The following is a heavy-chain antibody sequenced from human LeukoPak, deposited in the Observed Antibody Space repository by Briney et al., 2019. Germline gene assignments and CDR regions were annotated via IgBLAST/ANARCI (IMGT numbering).Heavy chain of an antibody. CDR3: ARDRGYGSPYGMDV. J-gene: IGHJ6*02. D-gene: IGHD3-10*01. CDR1: GGSISSYY. CDR2: IYYSGST. Sequence: SETLSLTCTVSGGSISSYYWSWIRQPPGKGLEWIGYIYYSGSTNYNPSLKSRVTISVDTSKNQFSLKLSSVTAADTAAYYCARDRGYGSPYGMDVWGQGTTVTVSS. V-gene: IGHV4-59*01.